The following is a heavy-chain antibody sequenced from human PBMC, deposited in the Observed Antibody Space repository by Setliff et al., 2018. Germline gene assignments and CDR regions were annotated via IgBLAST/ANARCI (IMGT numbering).Heavy chain of an antibody. D-gene: IGHD6-19*01. CDR2: IYPGDSDT. CDR1: GYSFTSYW. Sequence: GESLKISCKDSGYSFTSYWIGWVRQMPGKGLEWMGIIYPGDSDTRYSPSFQGQVTISADKSISTAYLQMNSLRAEDTAVYYCAKDSSGWPHSLISYFQHWGQGTLVTVSS. J-gene: IGHJ1*01. V-gene: IGHV5-51*01. CDR3: AKDSSGWPHSLISYFQH.